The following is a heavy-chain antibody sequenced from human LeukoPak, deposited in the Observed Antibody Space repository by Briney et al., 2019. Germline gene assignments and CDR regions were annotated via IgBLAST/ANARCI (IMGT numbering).Heavy chain of an antibody. Sequence: RSETLSLTCTVSGGSISRSTYYWGWIRQPPGKGLEWIGGIYYSGSTSYNPSLQIRVTGSVDTSKNQFSLKLDSVTAADTAVYYCALNASDSGNSYFDYWGQGTLVTVSS. CDR3: ALNASDSGNSYFDY. J-gene: IGHJ4*02. CDR2: IYYSGST. CDR1: GGSISRSTYY. V-gene: IGHV4-39*01. D-gene: IGHD4-23*01.